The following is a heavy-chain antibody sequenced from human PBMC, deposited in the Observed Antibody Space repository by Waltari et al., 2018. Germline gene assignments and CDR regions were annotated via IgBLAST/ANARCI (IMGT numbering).Heavy chain of an antibody. D-gene: IGHD3-22*01. J-gene: IGHJ3*02. V-gene: IGHV1-3*03. Sequence: QVQLVQSGAEVKKPGASVKVSCKASGYTFTSYAMHWVRQAPGQRLEWVGWIHAGNGNTKYSQEFQGRVTITRDTAASTAYMELSSLRSEDMAVYYCARRANYYDSSGYYPGAFDIWGQGTMVTVSS. CDR3: ARRANYYDSSGYYPGAFDI. CDR2: IHAGNGNT. CDR1: GYTFTSYA.